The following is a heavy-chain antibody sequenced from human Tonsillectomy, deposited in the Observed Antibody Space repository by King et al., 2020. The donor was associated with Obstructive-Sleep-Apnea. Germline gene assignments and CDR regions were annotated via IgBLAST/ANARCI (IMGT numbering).Heavy chain of an antibody. CDR1: GITFRDAW. V-gene: IGHV3-15*01. J-gene: IGHJ4*02. D-gene: IGHD4-17*01. CDR2: IKSQGGGGTT. Sequence: VQLVESGGGLVKPGGSLRVSCAVSGITFRDAWMSWVRQAPGKGLEWGGRIKSQGGGGTTDYAAPVKGRFIISRDDSKNTLYLQMNSLKIEDTAVYYCTWMTTVTTIDFWGQGTQVTVSS. CDR3: TWMTTVTTIDF.